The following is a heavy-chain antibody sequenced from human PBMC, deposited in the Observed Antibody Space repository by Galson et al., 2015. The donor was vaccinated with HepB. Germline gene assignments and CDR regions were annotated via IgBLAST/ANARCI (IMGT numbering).Heavy chain of an antibody. D-gene: IGHD2-2*01. CDR1: GYTFTSYG. Sequence: SCKASGYTFTSYGISWVRQAPGQGLEWMGWIGAYNGNTNYAQKLQGRVTMTTDTSTSTAYMELRSLRSDDTAVYYCARIVVVPAATQVYYYYGMDVWGQGTTVTVSS. J-gene: IGHJ6*02. CDR2: IGAYNGNT. V-gene: IGHV1-18*01. CDR3: ARIVVVPAATQVYYYYGMDV.